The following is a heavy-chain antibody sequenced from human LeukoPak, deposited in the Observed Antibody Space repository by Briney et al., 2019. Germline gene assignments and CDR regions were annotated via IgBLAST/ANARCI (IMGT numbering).Heavy chain of an antibody. CDR1: GGSISSYY. V-gene: IGHV4-4*07. J-gene: IGHJ4*02. Sequence: SETLSLTCTVSGGSISSYYWSWIRQPAGKGLEWIWHIYISGSTSYNPSLKSRVTMSVDTSKNQFSLKLSSVTAADTAVYYCARESSLHYYDNSGYYPYYFDYWGQGTLVTVSS. CDR2: IYISGST. D-gene: IGHD3-22*01. CDR3: ARESSLHYYDNSGYYPYYFDY.